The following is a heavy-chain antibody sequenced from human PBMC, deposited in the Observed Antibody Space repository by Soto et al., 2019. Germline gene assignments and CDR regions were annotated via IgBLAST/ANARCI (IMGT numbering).Heavy chain of an antibody. CDR2: ISYDGNNK. V-gene: IGHV3-30*18. D-gene: IGHD2-2*02. Sequence: QVQLVESGGGVVQPGRSLRLSCEASGFTFSFYAMHWVRQAPGKGLEWVAVISYDGNNKYYTDSVKGRFTISRDNSKNTRYLQMNSLRAEDTAVYYCAKNRRSGVVPAAIGDYWGQGTLVTVSS. CDR3: AKNRRSGVVPAAIGDY. CDR1: GFTFSFYA. J-gene: IGHJ4*02.